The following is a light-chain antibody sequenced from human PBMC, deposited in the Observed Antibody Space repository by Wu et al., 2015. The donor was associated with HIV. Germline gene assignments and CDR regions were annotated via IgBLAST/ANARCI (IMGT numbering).Light chain of an antibody. Sequence: DIQMTQSPSSLSASVGDRVALTCRASHNIDRYLYWYQQKPGKAPKLLIYAASNLQSGVPPRFSGSGSGTDFTLTISSLQPEDFATYYCQQSYSTLYTFGQGTKLEIK. CDR1: HNIDRY. J-gene: IGKJ2*01. CDR2: AAS. CDR3: QQSYSTLYT. V-gene: IGKV1-39*01.